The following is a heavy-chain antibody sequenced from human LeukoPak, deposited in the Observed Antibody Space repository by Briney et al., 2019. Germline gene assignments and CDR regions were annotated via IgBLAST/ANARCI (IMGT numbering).Heavy chain of an antibody. CDR3: APTRNGYNYYFDY. Sequence: GGSLRLSCAASGSTFDDYAMHWVRQAPGKGLEWVSLIRGDVDKTYYADSVKGRFTISRDNSKNSLFLQMNSLRTEDTALYYCAPTRNGYNYYFDYWGQGTLVTVSS. D-gene: IGHD5-24*01. CDR2: IRGDVDKT. CDR1: GSTFDDYA. J-gene: IGHJ4*02. V-gene: IGHV3-43*02.